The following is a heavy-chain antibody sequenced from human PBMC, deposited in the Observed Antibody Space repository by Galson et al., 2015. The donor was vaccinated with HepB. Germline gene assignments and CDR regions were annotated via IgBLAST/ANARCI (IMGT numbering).Heavy chain of an antibody. J-gene: IGHJ6*03. CDR2: ISSSSSNT. CDR1: GFTFSDYY. Sequence: SLRLSCAASGFTFSDYYMSWIRQAPGKGLEWVSYISSSSSNTNYADSVKGRFTISRDNSKNSLYLQMNSLRAEDTAVYYCAREGRDIVVVPAAIPIEDYYYYYYMDVWGKGTTVTVSS. CDR3: AREGRDIVVVPAAIPIEDYYYYYYMDV. V-gene: IGHV3-11*06. D-gene: IGHD2-2*02.